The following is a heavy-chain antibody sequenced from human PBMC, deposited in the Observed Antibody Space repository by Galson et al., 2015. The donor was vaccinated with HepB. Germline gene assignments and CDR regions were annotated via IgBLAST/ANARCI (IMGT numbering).Heavy chain of an antibody. J-gene: IGHJ6*03. CDR2: ISSSSSYI. CDR1: GFTFSSYS. CDR3: ARSGGVPAYYMDV. V-gene: IGHV3-21*01. Sequence: SLRLSCAASGFTFSSYSMNWVRQAPGKGLEWVSSISSSSSYIYYADSVKGRFTISRDNAKNSLYLQMNSLRAEDTAVYCCARSGGVPAYYMDVWGKGTTVTVSS. D-gene: IGHD2-2*01.